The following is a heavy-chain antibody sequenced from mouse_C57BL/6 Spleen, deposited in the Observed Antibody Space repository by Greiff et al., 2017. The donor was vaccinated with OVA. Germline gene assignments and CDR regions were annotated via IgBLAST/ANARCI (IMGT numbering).Heavy chain of an antibody. Sequence: VQLKESGAELVRPGASVKLSCTASGFNIKDDYMHWVKQRPEQGLEWIGWIDPENGDTDYASKFQGKATITADTSSNTAYLQLSSLTAEDTAVYYCTHYDYDEVFAYWGQGTLVTVSA. D-gene: IGHD2-4*01. CDR3: THYDYDEVFAY. V-gene: IGHV14-4*01. J-gene: IGHJ3*01. CDR2: IDPENGDT. CDR1: GFNIKDDY.